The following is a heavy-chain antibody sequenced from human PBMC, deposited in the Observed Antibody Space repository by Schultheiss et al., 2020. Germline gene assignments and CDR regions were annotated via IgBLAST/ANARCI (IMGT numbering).Heavy chain of an antibody. CDR1: GFTFDDYA. D-gene: IGHD6-19*01. CDR3: ARAGGWGGSWFDP. Sequence: GGSLRLSCAASGFTFDDYAMHWVRQAPGKGLEWVSGISWNSGSIGYADSVKGRFTISRDNSKNTLYLQMNSLRAEDTAVYYCARAGGWGGSWFDPWGQGTLVTVSS. CDR2: ISWNSGSI. J-gene: IGHJ5*02. V-gene: IGHV3-9*01.